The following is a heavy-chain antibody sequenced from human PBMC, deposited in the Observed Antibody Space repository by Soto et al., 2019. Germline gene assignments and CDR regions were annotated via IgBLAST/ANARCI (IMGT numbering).Heavy chain of an antibody. D-gene: IGHD2-2*01. CDR2: MNPNSGNT. Sequence: ASVKVSCKASGYTFTSYDINWVRQATGQGLEWMGWMNPNSGNTGYAQKFQGRVTMTRNTSISTAYMELSSLRSEDTAVYYCARRGLLRYCSSTSCWFDPRGQGTLVTVSS. CDR3: ARRGLLRYCSSTSCWFDP. J-gene: IGHJ5*02. V-gene: IGHV1-8*01. CDR1: GYTFTSYD.